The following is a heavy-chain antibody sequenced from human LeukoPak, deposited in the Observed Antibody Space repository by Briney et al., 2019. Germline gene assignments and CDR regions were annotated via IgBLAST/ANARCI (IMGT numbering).Heavy chain of an antibody. D-gene: IGHD2-2*01. J-gene: IGHJ4*02. V-gene: IGHV1-69*06. CDR1: GYTFTSYR. CDR2: IIPMFGTA. CDR3: ASGRTDIVVVPATLRNYFFDY. Sequence: RASVKVSCKASGYTFTSYRISWVRQAPGQGLEWMGGIIPMFGTANYAQKFQGRVTISADKSTSTAYMELSSLRSEDTAVYYCASGRTDIVVVPATLRNYFFDYWGQGTLVTVSS.